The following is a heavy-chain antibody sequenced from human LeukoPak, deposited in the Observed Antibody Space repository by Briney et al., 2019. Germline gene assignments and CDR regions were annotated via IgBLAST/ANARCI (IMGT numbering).Heavy chain of an antibody. CDR1: GFTVSSNY. CDR2: IYSGGST. J-gene: IGHJ4*02. CDR3: ARGLKYSTGWYYFDY. V-gene: IGHV3-53*01. D-gene: IGHD6-19*01. Sequence: GGLLRLSCAASGFTVSSNYMSWVRQAPGKGLEWVSVIYSGGSTYYGDSVKGRFTISRDNSKNTLYLQMNSLRAEDTAVYYCARGLKYSTGWYYFDYGGQGSRHPVSS.